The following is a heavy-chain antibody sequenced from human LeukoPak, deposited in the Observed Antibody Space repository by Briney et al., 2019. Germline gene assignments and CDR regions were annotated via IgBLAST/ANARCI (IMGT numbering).Heavy chain of an antibody. CDR1: GYTLTELS. D-gene: IGHD2-15*01. CDR2: FDPEDGET. CDR3: ATGPPGGSFIHY. J-gene: IGHJ4*02. V-gene: IGHV1-24*01. Sequence: ASVKVSCKVSGYTLTELSMHWVRQAPGKGLEWMGGFDPEDGETIYAQKFQGRDTMTEDTSTDTAYMELSSLRSEDTAVYYCATGPPGGSFIHYWGQGTLVTVSS.